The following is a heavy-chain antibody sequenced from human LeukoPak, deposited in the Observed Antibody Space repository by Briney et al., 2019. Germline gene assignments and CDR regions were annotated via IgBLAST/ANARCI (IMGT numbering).Heavy chain of an antibody. CDR1: GGTFSSYA. V-gene: IGHV7-4-1*02. J-gene: IGHJ5*02. Sequence: RGASVKVSCKASGGTFSSYAISWVRQAPGQGLEWMGWINTNTGNPTYAQGFTGRFVFSLDTSVSTAYLQISSLKAEDTAVYYCAREGVWWLRSWFDPWGQGTLVTVSS. CDR2: INTNTGNP. CDR3: AREGVWWLRSWFDP. D-gene: IGHD5-12*01.